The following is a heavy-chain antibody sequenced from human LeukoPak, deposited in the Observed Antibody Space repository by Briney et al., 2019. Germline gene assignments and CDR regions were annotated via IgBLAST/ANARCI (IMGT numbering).Heavy chain of an antibody. Sequence: ASVNVSCKASGYTLTSYGIRWVRQAPGQGLEWMGWISAYNGNTNYAQKLQGRVTMTTDTSTSTAYMELRSLRSDDTAVYYCARGYSYGSTNDYWGQGTLVTVSS. J-gene: IGHJ4*02. CDR3: ARGYSYGSTNDY. D-gene: IGHD5-18*01. V-gene: IGHV1-18*01. CDR2: ISAYNGNT. CDR1: GYTLTSYG.